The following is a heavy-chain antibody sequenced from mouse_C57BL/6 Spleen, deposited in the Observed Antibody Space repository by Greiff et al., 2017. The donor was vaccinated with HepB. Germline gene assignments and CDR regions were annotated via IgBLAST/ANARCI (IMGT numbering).Heavy chain of an antibody. CDR2: IDPEDGDT. CDR1: GFNIKDYY. V-gene: IGHV14-1*01. D-gene: IGHD1-1*01. Sequence: VQLQQSGAELVRPGASVKLSCTASGFNIKDYYMHWVKQRPEQGLEWIGRIDPEDGDTEYAPKFQGKATMTADTSSNTAYLQLSSLTSEDTAVYYCTITVVAYYFDYWGQGTTLTVSS. J-gene: IGHJ2*01. CDR3: TITVVAYYFDY.